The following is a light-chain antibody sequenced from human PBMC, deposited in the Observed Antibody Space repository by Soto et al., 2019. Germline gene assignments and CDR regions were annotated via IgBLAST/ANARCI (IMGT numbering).Light chain of an antibody. CDR3: ASYTSTTTLVL. CDR1: INDIGGYNY. J-gene: IGLJ2*01. CDR2: EVT. V-gene: IGLV2-14*01. Sequence: QSALTQPASVSGSRGQSITISCTGTINDIGGYNYVSWYQQHPGKAPKLMIFEVTNRPSGVSNRFSGSKSGNTASLTISGLQAEDEADYYCASYTSTTTLVLFGGGTKLTVL.